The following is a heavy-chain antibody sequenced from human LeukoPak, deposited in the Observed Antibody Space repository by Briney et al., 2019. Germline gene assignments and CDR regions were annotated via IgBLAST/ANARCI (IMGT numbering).Heavy chain of an antibody. J-gene: IGHJ5*02. CDR2: INHSGST. CDR1: DGSFSSYY. V-gene: IGHV4-34*01. Sequence: PSETPSLTCAVYDGSFSSYYWTWIRQSPGKGREWIGEINHSGSTNFNPSLRSRVTISLDTSKNQFSLRLSSVTAADTAVYYCAREYCSDVSCHDNWFDPWGQGTLVIVSS. CDR3: AREYCSDVSCHDNWFDP. D-gene: IGHD2-15*01.